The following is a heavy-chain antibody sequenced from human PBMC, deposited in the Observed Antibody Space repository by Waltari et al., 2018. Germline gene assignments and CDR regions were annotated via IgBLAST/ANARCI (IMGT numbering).Heavy chain of an antibody. CDR2: IYYSGNT. CDR3: ARDFTVRYFDWLSQGDLYYFDN. J-gene: IGHJ4*02. Sequence: QLQESGPGLMKTSETLSLTCTVSGDSISSSHYYWGWTRQPPGKGLEWIGSIYYSGNTYYNPSLKSRATVAVDTSKNQFSLNLISVTAADTAVYFCARDFTVRYFDWLSQGDLYYFDNWGQGTLVTVSP. CDR1: GDSISSSHYY. V-gene: IGHV4-39*07. D-gene: IGHD3-9*01.